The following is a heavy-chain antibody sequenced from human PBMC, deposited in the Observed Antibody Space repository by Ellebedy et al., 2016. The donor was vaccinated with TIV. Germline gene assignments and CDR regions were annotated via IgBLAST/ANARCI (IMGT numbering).Heavy chain of an antibody. CDR2: LNWNSVSK. CDR1: GFRFDDYA. Sequence: GGSLRLXXVASGFRFDDYAMHWVRQAPGKGLEWVAGLNWNSVSKGYGDSVKGRFTVSRDNAKNSLYLQMNTLRAEDTAVYYCARADLHSNVVVPAALDLWGQGTLVTVSS. J-gene: IGHJ5*02. CDR3: ARADLHSNVVVPAALDL. D-gene: IGHD2-21*01. V-gene: IGHV3-9*01.